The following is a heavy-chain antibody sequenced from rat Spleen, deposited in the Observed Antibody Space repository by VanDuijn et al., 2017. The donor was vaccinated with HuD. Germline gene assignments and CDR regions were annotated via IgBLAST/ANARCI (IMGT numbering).Heavy chain of an antibody. D-gene: IGHD1-11*01. Sequence: QVQLKESGPGLVQPSQTLSLTCTVSGFSLTSYHVSWIRQFPGKGLEWMGIIWTGGTTAYDSLFKSRLSISRDTSKSQVFLKMNSLQTEDTATYYCARAINYGGYGYVMDVWGQGVSVTVSS. CDR1: GFSLTSYH. CDR3: ARAINYGGYGYVMDV. CDR2: IWTGGTT. V-gene: IGHV2-43*01. J-gene: IGHJ4*01.